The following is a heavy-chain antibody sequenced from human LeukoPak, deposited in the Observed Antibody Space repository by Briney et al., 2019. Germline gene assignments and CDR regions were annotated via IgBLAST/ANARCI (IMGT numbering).Heavy chain of an antibody. J-gene: IGHJ5*02. CDR3: ATSQIYDILTGYYNIGGYAWFDP. V-gene: IGHV1-24*01. Sequence: GASVTVSFKVSGYTLTELSMHWVRQAPGKGLEREGGFDIEDGERIYAQKFQGRVTMTEDTSTDTAYMELSSLRSEDTAVYYCATSQIYDILTGYYNIGGYAWFDPWGQGTLVTVSS. CDR1: GYTLTELS. D-gene: IGHD3-9*01. CDR2: FDIEDGER.